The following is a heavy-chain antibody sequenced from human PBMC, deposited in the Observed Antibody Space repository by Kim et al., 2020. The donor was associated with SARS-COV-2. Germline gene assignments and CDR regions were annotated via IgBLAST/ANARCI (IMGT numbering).Heavy chain of an antibody. D-gene: IGHD2-21*02. CDR1: GFTFSSYG. Sequence: GGSLRLSCAASGFTFSSYGMHWVRQAPGKGLEWVAVISYDGSNKYYADSVKGRFTISRDNSKNTLYLQMNSLRAEDTAVYYCAKVAGDWPPYFDYWGQGTLVTVSS. CDR3: AKVAGDWPPYFDY. J-gene: IGHJ4*02. CDR2: ISYDGSNK. V-gene: IGHV3-30*18.